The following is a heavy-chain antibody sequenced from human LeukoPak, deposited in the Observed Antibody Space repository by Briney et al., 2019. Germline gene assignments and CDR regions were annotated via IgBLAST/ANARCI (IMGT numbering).Heavy chain of an antibody. CDR3: ARVSGDYSMPFDY. V-gene: IGHV3-30*02. CDR1: GFTFSSYG. CDR2: IRYDGSNK. Sequence: GGSLRLSCAASGFTFSSYGMHWVRQAPGKVLEWVAFIRYDGSNKYYADSVKGRFTISRDNSKNTLYLQMNSLRAEDTAVYYCARVSGDYSMPFDYWGQGTLVTVSS. D-gene: IGHD2/OR15-2a*01. J-gene: IGHJ4*02.